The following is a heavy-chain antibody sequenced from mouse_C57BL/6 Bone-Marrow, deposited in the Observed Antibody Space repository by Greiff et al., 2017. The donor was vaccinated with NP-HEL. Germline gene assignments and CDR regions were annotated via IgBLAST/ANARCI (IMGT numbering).Heavy chain of an antibody. J-gene: IGHJ3*01. D-gene: IGHD1-1*01. CDR2: IYPGDGDT. Sequence: VKLMESGAELVKPGASVKISCKASGYAFSSYWMNWVKQRPGKGLEWIGQIYPGDGDTNYNGKFKGKATLTADKSSSTAYMQLSSLTSEDSAVYFCARQGLLRYPWFAYWGQGTLVTVSA. V-gene: IGHV1-80*01. CDR3: ARQGLLRYPWFAY. CDR1: GYAFSSYW.